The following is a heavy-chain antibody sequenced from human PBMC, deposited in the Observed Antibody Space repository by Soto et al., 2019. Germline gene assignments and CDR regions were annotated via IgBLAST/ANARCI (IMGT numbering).Heavy chain of an antibody. CDR2: ISSSSSYI. CDR3: ARDGYSSGLYYPTPYYYYGMDV. J-gene: IGHJ6*02. CDR1: GFTFSSYS. D-gene: IGHD6-19*01. V-gene: IGHV3-21*01. Sequence: EVQLVESGGGLVKPGGSLRLSCAASGFTFSSYSMDWVRQAPGKGLEWVSSISSSSSYIYYADSVKGRFTISRDNAKHLLYLQMNSLRAEDTAVYYCARDGYSSGLYYPTPYYYYGMDVWGQWTTVTVSS.